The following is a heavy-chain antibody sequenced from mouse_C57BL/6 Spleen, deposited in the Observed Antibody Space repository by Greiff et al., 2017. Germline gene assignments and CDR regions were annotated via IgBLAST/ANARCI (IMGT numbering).Heavy chain of an antibody. Sequence: QVQLQQPGAELVKPGASVTLSCKASGYTFTSYWMHWVKQRPGRGLEWIGRIDPNSGGTKYNEKFKSKATLTVDKPYSTAYMQRSSLASEDSAGYYCARGGLGSSPWFAYWGQGTLVTVSA. CDR1: GYTFTSYW. J-gene: IGHJ3*01. CDR2: IDPNSGGT. CDR3: ARGGLGSSPWFAY. V-gene: IGHV1-72*01. D-gene: IGHD1-1*01.